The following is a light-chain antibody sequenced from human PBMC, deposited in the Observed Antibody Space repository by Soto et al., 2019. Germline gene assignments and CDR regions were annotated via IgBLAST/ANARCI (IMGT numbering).Light chain of an antibody. Sequence: QSVLTQPPSASRTPGQRVTISCSGSSSNIGSNYVYWYQQLPGTAPKLLIYRNNQRPSGVPDRFSGSKSGTSASLAISGLRSEDEADYYCAAWDDSLSGSYVVFGGGTKVTVL. V-gene: IGLV1-47*01. CDR1: SSNIGSNY. J-gene: IGLJ2*01. CDR3: AAWDDSLSGSYVV. CDR2: RNN.